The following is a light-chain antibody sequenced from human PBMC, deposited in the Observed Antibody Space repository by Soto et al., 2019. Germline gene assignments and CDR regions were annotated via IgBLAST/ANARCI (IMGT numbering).Light chain of an antibody. V-gene: IGKV3-20*01. Sequence: EIVLMQSPDTLSLSPGERATLSCRASETISSHYIAWYQQKPGQAPRLLIFGASTRATGIPDRFSGSWSGTDFTLTISRQEPEDFAVYYCQNFGDSPFTFGPGTKVDIK. CDR3: QNFGDSPFT. CDR1: ETISSHY. J-gene: IGKJ3*01. CDR2: GAS.